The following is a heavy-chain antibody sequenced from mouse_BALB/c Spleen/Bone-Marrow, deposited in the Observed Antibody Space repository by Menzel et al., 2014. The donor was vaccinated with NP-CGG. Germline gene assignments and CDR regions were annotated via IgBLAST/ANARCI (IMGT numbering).Heavy chain of an antibody. CDR1: GYTFTSYY. V-gene: IGHV1S56*01. CDR3: AREANWNFDY. J-gene: IGHJ2*01. CDR2: IYPGNVNT. Sequence: VQLQQSGPELVKPGASVRISCKAAGYTFTSYYIHWVKQRPGQGLEWIGWIYPGNVNTEYSEKFKGKATLTADKSSSTAYFLLSSLTSEDSAVYFCAREANWNFDYWGQGTTLTVSS. D-gene: IGHD4-1*01.